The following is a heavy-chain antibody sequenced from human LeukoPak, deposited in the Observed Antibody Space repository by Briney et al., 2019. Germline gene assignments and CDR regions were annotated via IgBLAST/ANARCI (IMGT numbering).Heavy chain of an antibody. J-gene: IGHJ3*01. Sequence: ASVKVSCKASGYTFTSYGISWVRQAPGQGLEWMGRIVPILGIANYAQEFQGRLIITADKATSSAYVELSSLRSEDTAVDYCAREQGDNSYGYYAIWYAFDVWGQGTMVTVSS. CDR1: GYTFTSYG. CDR3: AREQGDNSYGYYAIWYAFDV. CDR2: IVPILGIA. D-gene: IGHD5-18*01. V-gene: IGHV1-69*04.